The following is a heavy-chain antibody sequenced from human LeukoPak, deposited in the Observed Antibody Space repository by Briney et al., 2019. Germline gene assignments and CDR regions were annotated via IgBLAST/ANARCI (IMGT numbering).Heavy chain of an antibody. CDR3: LTTET. Sequence: PGGSLKLSCAASGFTFSGSATHWVRQASGKGLEWVGRIRSKANSYATAYAASVKGRFTISRDDSKNTAYLQMNSLKTEDTAVYYCLTTETWGQGTMVTVSS. V-gene: IGHV3-73*01. CDR2: IRSKANSYAT. D-gene: IGHD1-1*01. J-gene: IGHJ3*01. CDR1: GFTFSGSA.